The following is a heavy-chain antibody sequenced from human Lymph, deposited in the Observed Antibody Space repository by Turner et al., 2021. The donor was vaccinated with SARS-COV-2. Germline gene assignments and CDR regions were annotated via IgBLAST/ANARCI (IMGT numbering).Heavy chain of an antibody. D-gene: IGHD5-12*01. CDR1: VFTFSSYG. Sequence: QVQLVESGGGVVQPGRSLSLSCAASVFTFSSYGMHWVRQAPGKGLEWVAVIWYDGSNKYYADSVKGRFTISRDNSKNTLYLQMNSLRAEDTAVYYCARVKGYNGYDLRYYYGMDVWGQGTTVTVSS. V-gene: IGHV3-33*01. CDR3: ARVKGYNGYDLRYYYGMDV. CDR2: IWYDGSNK. J-gene: IGHJ6*02.